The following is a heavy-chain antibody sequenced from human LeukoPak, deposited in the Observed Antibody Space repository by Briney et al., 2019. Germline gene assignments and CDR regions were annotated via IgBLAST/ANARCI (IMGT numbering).Heavy chain of an antibody. V-gene: IGHV5-51*01. J-gene: IGHJ6*03. Sequence: GESLKISWKGSGYSFTSYWIGWVRQLPGKGLGCMGIIYHGDSDTRYSQSFQGQVTISADKSISTAYLQWSSLKDSDTPMYYCARHYTGTYYYYYYMDVWGKGTTVTVSS. D-gene: IGHD1-1*01. CDR3: ARHYTGTYYYYYYMDV. CDR2: IYHGDSDT. CDR1: GYSFTSYW.